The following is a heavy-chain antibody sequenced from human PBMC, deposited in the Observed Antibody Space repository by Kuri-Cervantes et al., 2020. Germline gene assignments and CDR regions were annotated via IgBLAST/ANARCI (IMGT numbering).Heavy chain of an antibody. D-gene: IGHD3-22*01. Sequence: SLKISCAASGFTFHDFAMHWVRQAPGKGLEWVSGISWNSGSIGYADSGKGRFTISRDNAKNSLYLQMNSLRAEDTALYYCAKAAPPTYYYDSSGYWYFDYWGQGTLVTVSS. CDR2: ISWNSGSI. CDR1: GFTFHDFA. V-gene: IGHV3-9*01. J-gene: IGHJ4*02. CDR3: AKAAPPTYYYDSSGYWYFDY.